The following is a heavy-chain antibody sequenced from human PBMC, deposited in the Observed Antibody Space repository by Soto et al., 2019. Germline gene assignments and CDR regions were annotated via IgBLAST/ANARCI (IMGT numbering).Heavy chain of an antibody. D-gene: IGHD2-21*02. V-gene: IGHV1-69*12. CDR2: IIPIFGTA. CDR1: GGTFSSYA. Sequence: QVQLVQSGAEVKKPGSSVKVSCKASGGTFSSYAITWVRQAPGQGLEWMGGIIPIFGTAGYAQKFQGRVRITADESTSTAYMELSSMRSEDTAVYYCASPVATVYYYYGMDVWGQGTTVTVSS. CDR3: ASPVATVYYYYGMDV. J-gene: IGHJ6*02.